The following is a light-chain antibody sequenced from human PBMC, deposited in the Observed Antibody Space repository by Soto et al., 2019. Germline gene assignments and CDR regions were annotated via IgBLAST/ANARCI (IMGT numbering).Light chain of an antibody. V-gene: IGKV1-9*01. CDR3: QQLNSYPYT. J-gene: IGKJ2*01. CDR2: AAS. CDR1: QDISSS. Sequence: IQLTQSPSSLSASVGDRVTITCRASQDISSSLAWYQQEPGKAPKLLIYAASTLQSGVPSWFSGSGSGTDCTLTISSLQPEDFATYYCQQLNSYPYTFGQGTKREIK.